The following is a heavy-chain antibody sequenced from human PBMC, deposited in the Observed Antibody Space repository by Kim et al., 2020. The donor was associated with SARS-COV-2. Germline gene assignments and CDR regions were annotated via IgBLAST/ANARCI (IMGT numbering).Heavy chain of an antibody. CDR3: ARHVYLVLRYFDWLLSFFDY. V-gene: IGHV4-39*01. Sequence: SETLSLTCTVSGGSISSSSYYWGWIRQPPGKGLEWIGSIYYSGSTYYNPSLKSRVTISVDTSKNQFSLKLSSVTAADTAVYYCARHVYLVLRYFDWLLSFFDYWGQGTLVTVSS. CDR2: IYYSGST. CDR1: GGSISSSSYY. D-gene: IGHD3-9*01. J-gene: IGHJ4*02.